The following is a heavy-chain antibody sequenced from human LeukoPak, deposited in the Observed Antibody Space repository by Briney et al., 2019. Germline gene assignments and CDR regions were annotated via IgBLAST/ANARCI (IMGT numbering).Heavy chain of an antibody. V-gene: IGHV3-7*01. Sequence: PGGSLRLSCAASGFTFRSYWMRWVRQAPGKGLEWVANMNQDGSEKYYVDSVKGRFTISRDNAKNSLYLQMNNQRAEDTAVYYCARGGERLRPADYWGQGALVTVSS. CDR1: GFTFRSYW. D-gene: IGHD1-26*01. J-gene: IGHJ4*02. CDR3: ARGGERLRPADY. CDR2: MNQDGSEK.